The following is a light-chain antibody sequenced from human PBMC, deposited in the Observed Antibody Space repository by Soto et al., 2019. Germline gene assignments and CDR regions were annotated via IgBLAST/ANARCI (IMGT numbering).Light chain of an antibody. CDR3: ASYVGSPIRL. V-gene: IGLV2-8*01. J-gene: IGLJ3*02. Sequence: QSALTQPPSASGSPGQSVTISCTGTSSDVGAYKYVSWYQQYPGKAPKLMIYEVTKRPSGVPDRFSGSKSGNTAPLPVSGLQAEDEPDYYCASYVGSPIRLFGGGTQLTVL. CDR2: EVT. CDR1: SSDVGAYKY.